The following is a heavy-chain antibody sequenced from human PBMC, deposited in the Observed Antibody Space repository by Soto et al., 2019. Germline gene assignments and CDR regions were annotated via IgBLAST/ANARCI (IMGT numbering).Heavy chain of an antibody. CDR3: ARIARSYDFCSGYEGAFDD. Sequence: EVQRAESGGGLVQPGGSLRLSCAASGFIFSDYWMHWVRQAPGKGLVWVSHINGGGTITDYADSVKGRFTISRNNAKNTLFLQLNSLRAEDTAVYYCARIARSYDFCSGYEGAFDDWGRGTLVTVSS. V-gene: IGHV3-74*01. J-gene: IGHJ4*02. CDR2: INGGGTIT. D-gene: IGHD3-3*01. CDR1: GFIFSDYW.